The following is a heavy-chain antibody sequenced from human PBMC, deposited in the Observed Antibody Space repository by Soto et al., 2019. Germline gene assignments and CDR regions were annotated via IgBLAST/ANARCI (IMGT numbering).Heavy chain of an antibody. CDR3: AREETYGEGDY. J-gene: IGHJ4*02. D-gene: IGHD4-17*01. Sequence: XSVKVACNASGYPFTSYGIIWVRQAPGQGLEWMGWISAYNGNTNYAQKLQGRVTMTTDTSTSTAYMELRSLRSDDTAVYYCAREETYGEGDYWGQGTLVTVSS. V-gene: IGHV1-18*01. CDR2: ISAYNGNT. CDR1: GYPFTSYG.